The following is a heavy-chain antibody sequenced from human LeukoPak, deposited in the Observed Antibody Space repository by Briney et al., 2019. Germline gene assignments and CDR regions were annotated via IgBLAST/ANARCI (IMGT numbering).Heavy chain of an antibody. J-gene: IGHJ1*01. CDR1: GFTVSTIY. D-gene: IGHD4-17*01. CDR3: ARGYGDHVGPFYFQH. CDR2: IYSGGNT. Sequence: GGSLRLSCAASGFTVSTIYMTWVRQAPGKGLEWVSIIYSGGNTYYADSVKGRFTISRDNSKNTLYLQMNSLRVEDTAVYYCARGYGDHVGPFYFQHWGQGILVTVSS. V-gene: IGHV3-66*01.